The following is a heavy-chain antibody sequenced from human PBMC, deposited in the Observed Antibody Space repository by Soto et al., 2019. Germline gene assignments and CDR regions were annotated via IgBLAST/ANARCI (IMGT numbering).Heavy chain of an antibody. Sequence: QLQLLESGPGLVKPSETLSLTCTVSGGSISSSSYYWGWIRQPPGKGLEWIGSIYYSGSTYYNPSLKSRVTISVDTSKNQFSLKLSSVTAADTAVYYCARQSWRDGYNYFSYCFDYWGQGTLVTVSS. CDR2: IYYSGST. CDR1: GGSISSSSYY. CDR3: ARQSWRDGYNYFSYCFDY. V-gene: IGHV4-39*01. J-gene: IGHJ4*02. D-gene: IGHD5-12*01.